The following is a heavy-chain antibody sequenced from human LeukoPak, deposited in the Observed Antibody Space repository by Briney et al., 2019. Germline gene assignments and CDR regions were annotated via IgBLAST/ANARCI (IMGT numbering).Heavy chain of an antibody. CDR1: GGSISSYY. D-gene: IGHD2-15*01. J-gene: IGHJ4*02. V-gene: IGHV4-59*08. Sequence: SQTLSLTCTVSGGSISSYYWSWIRQPPGKGLEWIGNIYYSGSTNYNPSLKSRVTISVDTSKNQFSLKLSSVTAADTAIYYCARSYCSGGSCWVYFDYWGQGTLVTVSS. CDR3: ARSYCSGGSCWVYFDY. CDR2: IYYSGST.